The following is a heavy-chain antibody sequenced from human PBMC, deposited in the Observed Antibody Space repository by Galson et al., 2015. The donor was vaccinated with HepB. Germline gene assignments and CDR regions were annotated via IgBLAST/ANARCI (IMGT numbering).Heavy chain of an antibody. CDR3: ARDPLTNYDVLTGHYSTAGFDC. J-gene: IGHJ4*02. CDR2: TYCRSKCYK. D-gene: IGHD3-9*01. CDR1: GDSVSSNTAA. Sequence: CAISGDSVSSNTAAWNWIRQSPSRGLEWLGRTYCRSKCYKDYALSVKSRITINADTSKHPFSLQLNSVTPEDTAVYYCARDPLTNYDVLTGHYSTAGFDCWGQGSLVTVSS. V-gene: IGHV6-1*01.